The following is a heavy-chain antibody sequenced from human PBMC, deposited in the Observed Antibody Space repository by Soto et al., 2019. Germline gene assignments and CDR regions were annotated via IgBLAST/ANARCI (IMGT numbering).Heavy chain of an antibody. CDR3: ARDGNYYYGFYX. V-gene: IGHV4-30-4*02. CDR1: GDSISNIDYY. CDR2: IDYSGST. J-gene: IGHJ6*02. Sequence: SDTLSLTFTVSGDSISNIDYYWNWIRQSQGKGLELIASIDYSGSTYYNPSLKSRVVISADTSKNLFSLKLRSVTAADTALYFCARDGNYYYGFYXWGQGTSVTVS.